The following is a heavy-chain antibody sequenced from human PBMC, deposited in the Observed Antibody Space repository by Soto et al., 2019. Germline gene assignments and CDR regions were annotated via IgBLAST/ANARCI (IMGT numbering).Heavy chain of an antibody. D-gene: IGHD5-18*01. J-gene: IGHJ4*02. CDR1: GFTFSGSA. Sequence: EVQLVESGGGLVQPGGYLKLSCAASGFTFSGSAMHWVRQASGKGLEWVGRIRSKANSYATAYVASVKGRFTISRDDSKNTAYLQMNSLKTEDTAVYYCTSQGYSYGFVYWGQGTLVTVSS. V-gene: IGHV3-73*02. CDR2: IRSKANSYAT. CDR3: TSQGYSYGFVY.